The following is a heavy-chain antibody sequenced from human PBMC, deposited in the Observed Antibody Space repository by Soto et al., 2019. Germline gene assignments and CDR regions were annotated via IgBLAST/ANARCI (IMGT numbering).Heavy chain of an antibody. CDR2: ISGSGTNT. CDR3: AKDNSPYSGYNSFDY. CDR1: GFTSSSYV. J-gene: IGHJ4*02. D-gene: IGHD5-12*01. V-gene: IGHV3-23*01. Sequence: EVRLLESGGGLIQPGGSLRLSCAASGFTSSSYVMSWVRQAPGTGLEWVSGISGSGTNTYYADSVKGRFTISRDNSKNTLYLQMTSLRAEDTAEYYCAKDNSPYSGYNSFDYWGEGTLVTVSS.